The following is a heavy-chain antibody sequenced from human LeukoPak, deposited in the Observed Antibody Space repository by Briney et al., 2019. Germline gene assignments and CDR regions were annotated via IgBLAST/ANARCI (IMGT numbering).Heavy chain of an antibody. CDR3: SVGPLYDYGVT. Sequence: ASVKVSCKASGYTFTGYYMHWVRQAPGQGLEWMGWMNPNSGNTGYAQKFQGRVTMTRNTSISTAYMELSSLRSEDTAVYYCSVGPLYDYGVTWGQGTLVTVSS. J-gene: IGHJ5*02. CDR1: GYTFTGYY. D-gene: IGHD4-17*01. CDR2: MNPNSGNT. V-gene: IGHV1-8*02.